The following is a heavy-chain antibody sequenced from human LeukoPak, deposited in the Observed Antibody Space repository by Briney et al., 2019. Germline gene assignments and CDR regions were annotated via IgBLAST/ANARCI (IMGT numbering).Heavy chain of an antibody. CDR1: GFTFSNYG. Sequence: GGSLRLSCAASGFTFSNYGMHWVRQAPGKGLEWVAVIWYDGSDKYHADSVKGRFTSSRDNSKNTLYLQMNSLRVEDTAVYYCARPVVLGAYLRGAYYFDSWGQGTLVTVSA. J-gene: IGHJ4*02. D-gene: IGHD3-16*01. CDR2: IWYDGSDK. CDR3: ARPVVLGAYLRGAYYFDS. V-gene: IGHV3-33*01.